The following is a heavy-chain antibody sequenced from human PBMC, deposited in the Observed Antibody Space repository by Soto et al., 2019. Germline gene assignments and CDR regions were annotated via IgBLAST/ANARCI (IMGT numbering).Heavy chain of an antibody. CDR2: IDPSDSYT. CDR1: GYSFTSYW. D-gene: IGHD2-2*01. CDR3: ARHFPGYCSSTSCYRPYYYYGMDV. Sequence: GESLKISCKGSGYSFTSYWIGWVRQMPGKGLEWMGIIDPSDSYTNYSPSFQGHVTISADKSISTAYLQWSSLKASDTAMYYCARHFPGYCSSTSCYRPYYYYGMDVWGQGTTVTVSS. J-gene: IGHJ6*02. V-gene: IGHV5-10-1*01.